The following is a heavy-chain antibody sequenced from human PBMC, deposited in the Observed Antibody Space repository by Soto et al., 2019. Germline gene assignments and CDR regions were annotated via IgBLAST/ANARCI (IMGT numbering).Heavy chain of an antibody. CDR1: GYTFTNYY. CDR2: INPGGGQT. CDR3: ARDYVWGSEDYFDS. D-gene: IGHD3-16*01. V-gene: IGHV1-46*01. Sequence: ASVKVSCKASGYTFTNYYIHWVRQAPGQGLEWMGIINPGGGQTNYAQKFQGRVTLTRDTSTSTVYMEMSSLGSEDTAVFYCARDYVWGSEDYFDSWGQGTQVTVSS. J-gene: IGHJ4*02.